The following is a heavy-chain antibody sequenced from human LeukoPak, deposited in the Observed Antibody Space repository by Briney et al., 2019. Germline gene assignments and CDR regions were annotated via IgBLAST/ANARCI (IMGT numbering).Heavy chain of an antibody. J-gene: IGHJ6*02. D-gene: IGHD6-13*01. CDR2: MNPNSGNT. CDR1: GYTFTSYD. CDR3: ARDQIVAAAGTRYYYYGMDV. Sequence: ASVKVSCKASGYTFTSYDINWVRQATGQGLEWMGWMNPNSGNTGYAQKFQGRVTITRDTSASTAYMELSSLRSEDTAVYYCARDQIVAAAGTRYYYYGMDVWGQGTTVTVSS. V-gene: IGHV1-8*01.